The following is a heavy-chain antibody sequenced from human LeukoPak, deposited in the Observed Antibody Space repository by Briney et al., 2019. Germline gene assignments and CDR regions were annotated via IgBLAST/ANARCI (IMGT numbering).Heavy chain of an antibody. CDR2: ISAYNGNA. J-gene: IGHJ5*02. D-gene: IGHD3-10*01. CDR3: ARDATPYYYGSASYFFDH. CDR1: GYTFTSFG. Sequence: ASVKVSCKASGYTFTSFGVNWVRQAPGQGLEWMGWISAYNGNASYVQTYEGRVTMTTETSTSTAYMELRNLTSDDTAVYYCARDATPYYYGSASYFFDHWGQGTLVTVSS. V-gene: IGHV1-18*01.